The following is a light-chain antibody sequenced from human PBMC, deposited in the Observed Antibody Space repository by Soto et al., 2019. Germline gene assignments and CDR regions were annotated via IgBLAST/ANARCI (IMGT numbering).Light chain of an antibody. V-gene: IGLV1-40*01. CDR1: SSNIGAGYD. J-gene: IGLJ2*01. Sequence: QSVLTKPPSVSGAPGQRVTISCTGSSSNIGAGYDVHWYQQLPGTAPKLLIYGNSNRPSGVPDRFSGSKSGTSASLAITGLHAEDEADYYCQSYDSSLSGSVVFGGGTKLTVL. CDR2: GNS. CDR3: QSYDSSLSGSVV.